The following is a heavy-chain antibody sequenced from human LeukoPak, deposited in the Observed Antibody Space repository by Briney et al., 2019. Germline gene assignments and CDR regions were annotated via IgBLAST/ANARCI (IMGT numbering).Heavy chain of an antibody. CDR3: ARDVTPDYGDYVPYFDY. Sequence: GGSVKVSCKASGYTFTSYGISWVQQAPGQGLEWMGWISAYNGNTNYAQKLQGRVTMTTDTSTSTAYMELRSLRSDDTAVYYCARDVTPDYGDYVPYFDYWGQGTLVTVSS. CDR2: ISAYNGNT. CDR1: GYTFTSYG. V-gene: IGHV1-18*01. D-gene: IGHD4-17*01. J-gene: IGHJ4*02.